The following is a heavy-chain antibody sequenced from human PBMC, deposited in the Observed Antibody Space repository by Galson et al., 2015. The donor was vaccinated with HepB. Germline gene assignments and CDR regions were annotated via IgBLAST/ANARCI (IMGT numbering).Heavy chain of an antibody. CDR1: GGTFSSYA. CDR3: ARVKSQSDYDFWSGALDY. CDR2: IIPIFGTA. V-gene: IGHV1-69*13. Sequence: SVKVSCKASGGTFSSYAISWVRQAPGQGLEWMGGIIPIFGTANYAQKFQGRVTITADESTSTAYMELSSLRSEDTAVYYCARVKSQSDYDFWSGALDYWGQGTLVTVSS. J-gene: IGHJ4*02. D-gene: IGHD3-3*01.